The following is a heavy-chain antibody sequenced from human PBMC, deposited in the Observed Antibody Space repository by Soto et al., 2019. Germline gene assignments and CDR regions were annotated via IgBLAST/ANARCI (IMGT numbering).Heavy chain of an antibody. CDR3: ARSRYIWGSYLKRAFDI. V-gene: IGHV4-34*01. J-gene: IGHJ3*02. Sequence: PSETLSLTCAVYGGSFSGYYWSWIRQPPGKGLEWIGEINHSGSTNYNPSLKSRVTISVDTSKNQFSLKLSSVTAADTAVYYCARSRYIWGSYLKRAFDIWGQGTMVTVS. CDR2: INHSGST. D-gene: IGHD3-16*02. CDR1: GGSFSGYY.